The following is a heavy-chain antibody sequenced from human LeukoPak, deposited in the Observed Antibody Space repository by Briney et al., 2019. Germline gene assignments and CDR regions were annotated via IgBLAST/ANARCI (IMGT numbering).Heavy chain of an antibody. CDR1: GFTFSSYG. CDR2: ISYDGSNK. D-gene: IGHD6-13*01. CDR3: AKAPSSPDAPPYGMDV. Sequence: GGSLRLSCAASGFTFSSYGTHWVRQAPGKGLEWVAVISYDGSNKYYADSVKGRFTISRDNSKNTLYLQMNSLRAEDTAVYYCAKAPSSPDAPPYGMDVWGQGTTVTVSS. V-gene: IGHV3-30*18. J-gene: IGHJ6*02.